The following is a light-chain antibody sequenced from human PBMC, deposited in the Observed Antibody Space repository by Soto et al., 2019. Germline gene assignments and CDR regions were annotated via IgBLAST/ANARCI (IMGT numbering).Light chain of an antibody. V-gene: IGKV1-5*01. CDR1: QSISSW. Sequence: DIQMTQSPSTLSASVGDRVTITCRASQSISSWLAWYQQKPGKAPKLLIYDASRLESGVPSRFSGSGSGTEFTLTISSLQPDDFATYYCQQYNSYSHTFGQGTKVEIK. CDR2: DAS. CDR3: QQYNSYSHT. J-gene: IGKJ1*01.